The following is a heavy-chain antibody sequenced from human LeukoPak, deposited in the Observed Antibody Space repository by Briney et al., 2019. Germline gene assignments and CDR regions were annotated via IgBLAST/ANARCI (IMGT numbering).Heavy chain of an antibody. CDR2: ISAYNGNT. J-gene: IGHJ4*02. D-gene: IGHD6-19*01. Sequence: ASVTVSFKASGYTFTIYGISWVRQAPGQGLEWMGWISAYNGNTNYSQKLQGRVTMTTDTSTSTAYMELRSLRSDDTAVYYCARSALIAVAGKDDYWGQGTLVTVSS. CDR3: ARSALIAVAGKDDY. V-gene: IGHV1-18*04. CDR1: GYTFTIYG.